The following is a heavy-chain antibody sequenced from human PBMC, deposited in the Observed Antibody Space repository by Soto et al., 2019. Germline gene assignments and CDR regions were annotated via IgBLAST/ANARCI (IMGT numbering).Heavy chain of an antibody. CDR2: VYYSGGA. V-gene: IGHV4-39*01. D-gene: IGHD2-21*01. J-gene: IGHJ5*01. CDR1: GVSIHNSHSF. CDR3: GRVVEGAIRHTDFDS. Sequence: QVHLQESGPGLVKPSETLSLACAVSGVSIHNSHSFWGWIRQPPGKGLEFIANVYYSGGAHYNPSFKSRVTISVDTATNQVSLRMRSVTAADTAVYFCGRVVEGAIRHTDFDSWGQGTLVTVSS.